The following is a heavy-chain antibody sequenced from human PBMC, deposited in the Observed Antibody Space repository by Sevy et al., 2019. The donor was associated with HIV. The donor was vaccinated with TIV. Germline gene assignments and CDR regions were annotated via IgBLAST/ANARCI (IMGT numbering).Heavy chain of an antibody. D-gene: IGHD3-10*01. CDR3: ASAYYGSGSYIDP. CDR2: IYSGGST. Sequence: GGSLRLSCAASGFTVSSNYMSWVRQAPGKGLEWVSVIYSGGSTYYADPVKGRFTISRDNSKNTLYLQMNSLRAEDTAVYYCASAYYGSGSYIDPWGQGTLVTVSS. CDR1: GFTVSSNY. V-gene: IGHV3-53*01. J-gene: IGHJ5*02.